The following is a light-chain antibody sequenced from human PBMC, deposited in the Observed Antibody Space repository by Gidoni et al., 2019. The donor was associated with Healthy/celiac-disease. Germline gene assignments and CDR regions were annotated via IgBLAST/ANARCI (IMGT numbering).Light chain of an antibody. J-gene: IGKJ5*01. CDR1: QGISSA. V-gene: IGKV1-13*02. CDR2: DAS. Sequence: AIQFTQSPSSLSASVGDRVTITCRASQGISSALAWYQQKPGKAPKLLIYDASSLESGVPSRFSGSGSGTDFTLTISSLQPEDVATYYCQQVNSYPPSITFGQGTRLEIK. CDR3: QQVNSYPPSIT.